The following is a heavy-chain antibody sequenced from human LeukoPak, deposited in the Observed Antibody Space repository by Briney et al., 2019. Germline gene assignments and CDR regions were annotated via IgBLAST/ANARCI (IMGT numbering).Heavy chain of an antibody. CDR1: GSTFTGYY. V-gene: IGHV1-2*02. Sequence: ASVKVSCKATGSTFTGYYMHWGRQAPGQGHEWMGWINPNSGGTNYAQKFQGRVTMTRDTSISTAYMELSRLRSDDTAVYYCARELYYYDSSGYYYAYWGQGTLVTVSS. CDR3: ARELYYYDSSGYYYAY. CDR2: INPNSGGT. D-gene: IGHD3-22*01. J-gene: IGHJ4*02.